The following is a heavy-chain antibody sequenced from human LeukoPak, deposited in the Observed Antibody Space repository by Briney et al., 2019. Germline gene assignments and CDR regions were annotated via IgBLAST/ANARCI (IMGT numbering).Heavy chain of an antibody. V-gene: IGHV3-21*01. CDR3: ARPLVAGTLDDAFDI. CDR2: ISSSSSYI. Sequence: GGSLRLSCAASGFTFSSYSMNWVRQGPGKGLEWVSSISSSSSYIYYADSVKGRFTISRDNAKNSLYLQMNSLRAEDTAVYYCARPLVAGTLDDAFDIWGQGTMVTVSS. J-gene: IGHJ3*02. CDR1: GFTFSSYS. D-gene: IGHD6-19*01.